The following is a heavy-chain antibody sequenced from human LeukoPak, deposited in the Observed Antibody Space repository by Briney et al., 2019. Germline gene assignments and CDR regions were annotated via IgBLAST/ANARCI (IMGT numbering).Heavy chain of an antibody. CDR2: IKQDGSEK. CDR3: AKDLVGACDY. V-gene: IGHV3-7*01. J-gene: IGHJ4*02. Sequence: HPGGSLRPSCAASGFTFSSYWMSWVRRAPGKGLEWVANIKQDGSEKYYVDSVKGRFTISRDNAKNSLYLQMNSLRAEDTAVYYCAKDLVGACDYWGQGILVTVSS. D-gene: IGHD1-26*01. CDR1: GFTFSSYW.